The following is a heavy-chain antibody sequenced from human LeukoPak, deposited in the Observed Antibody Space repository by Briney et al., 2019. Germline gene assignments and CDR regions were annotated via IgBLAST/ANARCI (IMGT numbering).Heavy chain of an antibody. V-gene: IGHV1-69*13. D-gene: IGHD1-1*01. Sequence: ASVKVSCKASGGTFRTYAISWVRQAPGQGLEWMGGIIPIFGTANYAQKFQGRVTITADESTSTAYMELSSLRSEDTAVYYCASLSPGTTPSWGQGTLVTVSS. CDR2: IIPIFGTA. J-gene: IGHJ5*02. CDR3: ASLSPGTTPS. CDR1: GGTFRTYA.